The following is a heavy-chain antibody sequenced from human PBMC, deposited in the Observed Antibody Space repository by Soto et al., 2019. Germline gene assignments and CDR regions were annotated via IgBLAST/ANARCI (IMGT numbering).Heavy chain of an antibody. CDR3: VGSRSAFDI. Sequence: NPSDTLSLTCTVSCGSISSGGEYGIGIRQHPGKGLEWIGYIYYSGSTNYNPSLKSRVTISVDTSKNQFSLKLSSVTAADTAVYYCVGSRSAFDIWGQGTMVTVSS. V-gene: IGHV4-61*08. CDR2: IYYSGST. D-gene: IGHD3-16*01. CDR1: CGSISSGGEY. J-gene: IGHJ3*02.